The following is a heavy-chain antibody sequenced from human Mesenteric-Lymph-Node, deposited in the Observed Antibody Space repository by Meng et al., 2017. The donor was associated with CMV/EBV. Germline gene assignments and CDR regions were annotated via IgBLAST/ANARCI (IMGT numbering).Heavy chain of an antibody. CDR1: GFTASSNY. CDR2: IYSGGST. V-gene: IGHV3-66*02. D-gene: IGHD3-16*02. J-gene: IGHJ4*02. CDR3: ARDRGGVIPY. Sequence: GESLKISCAASGFTASSNYMSWVRQAPGKGLEWVSVIYSGGSTYYADSVKGRFTISRDNSKNTLYLQMNSLRAEDTAVYYCARDRGGVIPYWGQGTLVTVSS.